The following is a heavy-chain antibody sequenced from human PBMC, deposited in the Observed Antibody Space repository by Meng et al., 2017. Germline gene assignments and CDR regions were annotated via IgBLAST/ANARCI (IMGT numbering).Heavy chain of an antibody. D-gene: IGHD6-19*01. CDR3: AREIAVAGNVYFDY. CDR2: INPNSGGT. V-gene: IGHV1-2*06. J-gene: IGHJ4*02. Sequence: QVQRVQSGAEVKKPGASVKVSCKASGYTFTGYYMHWVRQAPGQGLEWMGRINPNSGGTNYAQKFQGRVTMTRDTSISTAYMKLSRLRSDDTAVYYCAREIAVAGNVYFDYWGQGTLVTVSS. CDR1: GYTFTGYY.